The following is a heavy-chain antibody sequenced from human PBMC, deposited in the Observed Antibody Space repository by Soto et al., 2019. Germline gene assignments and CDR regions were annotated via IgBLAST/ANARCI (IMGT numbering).Heavy chain of an antibody. CDR3: ARQYYDILTGSAFDI. J-gene: IGHJ3*02. CDR2: IYYSGST. V-gene: IGHV4-59*08. D-gene: IGHD3-9*01. Sequence: ASETLSLTCTVSGGSISSYYWSWIRQPPGKGLEWIGYIYYSGSTNYNPSLKSRVTISVDTSKNQFSLKLSSVTAADTAVYYCARQYYDILTGSAFDIWGQGTMVTVSS. CDR1: GGSISSYY.